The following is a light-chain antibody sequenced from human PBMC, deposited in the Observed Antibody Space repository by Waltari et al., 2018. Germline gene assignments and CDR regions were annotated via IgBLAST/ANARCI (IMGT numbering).Light chain of an antibody. CDR2: DVT. V-gene: IGLV2-14*03. CDR1: GRAAGASAF. J-gene: IGLJ2*01. Sequence: QSALTQPASVPGSPGQSITISCSGVGRAAGASAFVPWHQHHPGKPPQVIIYDVTNRPSGVSDRFSASKSANTASLTISRLQPEDEADYYCSSQTLDGLVLFGGGTRLTVL. CDR3: SSQTLDGLVL.